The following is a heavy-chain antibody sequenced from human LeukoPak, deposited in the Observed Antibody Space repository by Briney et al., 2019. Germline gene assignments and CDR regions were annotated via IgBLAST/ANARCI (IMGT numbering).Heavy chain of an antibody. Sequence: PGRSLRLSCAASGFSFSTYAMHWVRQAPGKGLEWVALTLYDGNNEYYADSVKGHFTISRDNSENTLYLQMNSLRAEDTAVYYCARAGGSYSFDYWGQGTLVTVSS. D-gene: IGHD3-22*01. CDR2: TLYDGNNE. J-gene: IGHJ4*02. V-gene: IGHV3-30*04. CDR3: ARAGGSYSFDY. CDR1: GFSFSTYA.